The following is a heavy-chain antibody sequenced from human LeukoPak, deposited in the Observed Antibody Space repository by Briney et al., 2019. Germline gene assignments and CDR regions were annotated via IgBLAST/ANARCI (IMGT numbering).Heavy chain of an antibody. CDR2: ISSSSSTI. V-gene: IGHV3-48*01. CDR1: GFTFSSYS. J-gene: IGHJ3*02. CDR3: ATDGYYYDSSGYFKFDAFDI. D-gene: IGHD3-22*01. Sequence: GGSLRLSCAASGFTFSSYSMNWVRQAPGKGLEWVSYISSSSSTIYYADSVKGRFTISRYNAKNSLYLQMNSLRAEDAAVYYCATDGYYYDSSGYFKFDAFDIWGQGTMVTVSS.